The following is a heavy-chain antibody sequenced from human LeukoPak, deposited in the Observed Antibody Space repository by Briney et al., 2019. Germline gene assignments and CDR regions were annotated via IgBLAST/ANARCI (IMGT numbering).Heavy chain of an antibody. CDR2: IYSGGST. CDR1: GFTVSSNY. D-gene: IGHD6-19*01. CDR3: ARYSSGWYGEKKYYFDY. Sequence: QPGGSLRLSCAASGFTVSSNYMSWVRQAPGKGLEWVSVIYSGGSTYYADSVKGRFTISRDNSKNTLYLQMNSLRAEDTAVYYCARYSSGWYGEKKYYFDYWGQGTLVTVSS. V-gene: IGHV3-53*01. J-gene: IGHJ4*02.